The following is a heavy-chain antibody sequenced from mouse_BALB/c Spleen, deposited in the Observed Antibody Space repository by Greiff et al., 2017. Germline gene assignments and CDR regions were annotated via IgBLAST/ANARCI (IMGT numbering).Heavy chain of an antibody. Sequence: VHLVESGPGLVAPSQSLSITCTVSGFSLTSYGVHWVRQPPGKGLEWLGVIWAGGSTNYNSALMSRLSISKDNSKSQVFLKMNSLQTDDTAMYYCARAMITTRYYFDYWGQGTTLTVSS. CDR3: ARAMITTRYYFDY. CDR2: IWAGGST. CDR1: GFSLTSYG. J-gene: IGHJ2*01. D-gene: IGHD2-4*01. V-gene: IGHV2-9*02.